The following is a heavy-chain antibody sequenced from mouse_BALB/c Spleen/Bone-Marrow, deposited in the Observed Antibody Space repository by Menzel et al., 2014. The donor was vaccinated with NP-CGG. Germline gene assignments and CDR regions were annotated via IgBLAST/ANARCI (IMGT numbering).Heavy chain of an antibody. Sequence: VKLVESGPGLVSPSQSLSITCTVSGFSLTGYGLNWVRQPPGKGLEWLGMIWGDGSTDYNSALKSRLSISKDNSKSQVFLKMNSLQTDDTARYYCARDLGGYAMDYWGQGTSVTVSS. CDR3: ARDLGGYAMDY. J-gene: IGHJ4*01. D-gene: IGHD4-1*01. CDR1: GFSLTGYG. V-gene: IGHV2-6-7*01. CDR2: IWGDGST.